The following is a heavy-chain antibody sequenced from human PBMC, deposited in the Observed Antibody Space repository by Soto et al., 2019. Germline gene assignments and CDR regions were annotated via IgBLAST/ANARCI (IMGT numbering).Heavy chain of an antibody. V-gene: IGHV4-34*01. CDR2: INHSGST. J-gene: IGHJ4*02. Sequence: SETLSLTCAVYGGSFSGYYWSWIRQPPGKGLEWIGEINHSGSTNYNPSLKSRATISVDTSKNQFSLRLSSVTAADTAVYYCALLWFGELFFDYWGQGTLVTVSS. CDR3: ALLWFGELFFDY. D-gene: IGHD3-10*01. CDR1: GGSFSGYY.